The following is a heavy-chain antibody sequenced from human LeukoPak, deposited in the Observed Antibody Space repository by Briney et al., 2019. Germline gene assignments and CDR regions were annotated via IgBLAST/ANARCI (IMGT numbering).Heavy chain of an antibody. CDR2: IKQDGSEK. J-gene: IGHJ4*02. V-gene: IGHV3-7*01. D-gene: IGHD1-7*01. CDR3: ASMFNWNYGKDY. Sequence: GGSLRLSCVAFGFIFSSSWMSWVRQAPGKGLEWVANIKQDGSEKDYADSVKGRFTISRDNAKNSLYLQMSSLRAEDTAVYYCASMFNWNYGKDYWGQGTLVTVSS. CDR1: GFIFSSSW.